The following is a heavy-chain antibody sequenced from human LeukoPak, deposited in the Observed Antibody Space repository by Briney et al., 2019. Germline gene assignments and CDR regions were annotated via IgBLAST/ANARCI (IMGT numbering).Heavy chain of an antibody. D-gene: IGHD3-10*01. CDR3: ARSRDRYGSGCLGGFFDY. J-gene: IGHJ4*02. Sequence: ASVKVSCKASGCTFTSYGISWVRQAPGQGLEWMGGIIPYYGTANYAQKLQGRVTITTDTSTSTAYMELSSLGSEDPAVYYCARSRDRYGSGCLGGFFDYWGQGTLVTVSS. CDR1: GCTFTSYG. CDR2: IIPYYGTA. V-gene: IGHV1-18*01.